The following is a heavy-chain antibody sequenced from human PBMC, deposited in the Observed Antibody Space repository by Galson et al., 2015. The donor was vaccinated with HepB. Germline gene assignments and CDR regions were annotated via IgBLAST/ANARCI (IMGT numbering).Heavy chain of an antibody. Sequence: SVKVSCKASGGTFSSYAISWVRQAPGQGLEWMGRIIPILGIANYAQKFQGRVTITADKSTSTAYMELSSLRSEDTAVYYCARVEMATIRDAFDIWGQGTMVTVSS. V-gene: IGHV1-69*04. J-gene: IGHJ3*02. D-gene: IGHD5-24*01. CDR1: GGTFSSYA. CDR3: ARVEMATIRDAFDI. CDR2: IIPILGIA.